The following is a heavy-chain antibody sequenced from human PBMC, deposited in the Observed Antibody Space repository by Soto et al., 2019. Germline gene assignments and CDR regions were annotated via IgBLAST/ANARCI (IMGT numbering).Heavy chain of an antibody. D-gene: IGHD3-3*01. V-gene: IGHV4-39*01. Sequence: SETLSLTCTVSGGSISSSSYYWGWIRQPPGKGLEWIGSIYYSGSTYYNPSLKSRVTISVDTSKNQFSLKLSSVTAADTAVYCCASSIAFGVVIHWGQGTLVTVSS. CDR2: IYYSGST. CDR1: GGSISSSSYY. CDR3: ASSIAFGVVIH. J-gene: IGHJ4*02.